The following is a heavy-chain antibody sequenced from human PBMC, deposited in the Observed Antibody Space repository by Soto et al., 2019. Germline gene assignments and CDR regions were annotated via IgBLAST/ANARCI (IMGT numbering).Heavy chain of an antibody. V-gene: IGHV1-69*04. CDR2: IIPILGIA. D-gene: IGHD3-10*01. Sequence: SVKVSCKASGGTFSSYTISWVRQAPGQGLEWMGRIIPILGIANYAQKFQGRVTITADKSTSTAYMELSSLRSEDTAVYYCARDGFERAYYYYYGMDVWGQGTTVTVSS. J-gene: IGHJ6*02. CDR1: GGTFSSYT. CDR3: ARDGFERAYYYYYGMDV.